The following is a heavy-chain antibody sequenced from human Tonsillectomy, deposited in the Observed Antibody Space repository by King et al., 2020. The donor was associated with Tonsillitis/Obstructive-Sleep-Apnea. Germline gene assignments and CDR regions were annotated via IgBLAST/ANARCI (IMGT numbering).Heavy chain of an antibody. V-gene: IGHV1-18*01. J-gene: IGHJ4*02. Sequence: QLVQSGAEVKKPGASVKVSCKASGYTFTTYGISWVRQAPGQGLEWMGWISPYNGNTNSAQNLQGRVTMTTDTTTSTAYMAMRRLRSDDTAVYYCARDSTSHYLDSSLDSSAYYTFDYWGQGTLVTVSS. CDR2: ISPYNGNT. D-gene: IGHD3-22*01. CDR3: ARDSTSHYLDSSLDSSAYYTFDY. CDR1: GYTFTTYG.